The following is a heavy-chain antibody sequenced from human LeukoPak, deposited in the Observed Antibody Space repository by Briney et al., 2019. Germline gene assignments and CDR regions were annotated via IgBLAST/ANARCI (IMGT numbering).Heavy chain of an antibody. D-gene: IGHD5-12*01. J-gene: IGHJ3*02. Sequence: GGSLRLSCAASGLAVSINDMSWVRQAPGKGLEWVSVIYTGGSTHYADSVKGRFAISRNNLKNTLYLQMDSLRAEDTAVYYCAVVAYSGYASIWGQGTMVTVSS. V-gene: IGHV3-53*01. CDR2: IYTGGST. CDR3: AVVAYSGYASI. CDR1: GLAVSIND.